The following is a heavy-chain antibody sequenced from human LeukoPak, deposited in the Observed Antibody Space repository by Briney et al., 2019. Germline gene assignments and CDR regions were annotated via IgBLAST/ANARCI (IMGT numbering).Heavy chain of an antibody. CDR3: ARDHREYSSGWYPANSYYYYYTDV. CDR1: GYTFTGYY. V-gene: IGHV1-2*02. Sequence: ASVKVSCKASGYTFTGYYMHWVRQAPGQGLEGMEWINPNSGGTNYAQKFQGRVTMTRDTSISTAYMELRSLRTDDTAVYYCARDHREYSSGWYPANSYYYYYTDVWGKGTTVTISS. CDR2: INPNSGGT. D-gene: IGHD6-19*01. J-gene: IGHJ6*03.